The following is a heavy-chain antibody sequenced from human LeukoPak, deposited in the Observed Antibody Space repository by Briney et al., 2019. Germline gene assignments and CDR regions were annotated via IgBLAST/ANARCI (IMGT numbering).Heavy chain of an antibody. CDR2: INHSGST. D-gene: IGHD6-13*01. CDR1: GGSFSGYY. J-gene: IGHJ1*01. CDR3: ARGPRSSWYEYGKYSQH. Sequence: PSETLSLTCAVYGGSFSGYYWSWIRQPPGKGLEWIGEINHSGSTNYNPSLKSRVTISVDTSKNQFSLKLSSVTAADTAVYYCARGPRSSWYEYGKYSQHGGQGPLVTVSS. V-gene: IGHV4-34*01.